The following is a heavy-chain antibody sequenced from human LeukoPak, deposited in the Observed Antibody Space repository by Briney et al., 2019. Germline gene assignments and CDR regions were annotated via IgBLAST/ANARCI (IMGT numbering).Heavy chain of an antibody. V-gene: IGHV3-11*04. CDR2: IHNSGNTM. CDR1: GFTFSGYY. Sequence: GESPRLSCAASGFTFSGYYMSWIRQAPGKGLEWVSYIHNSGNTMYYADSVKGRFTISRDNAKNSLYLQMNSLRAEDTAVYYCAREQWSGYPYYMDVWGKGTTVTVSS. CDR3: AREQWSGYPYYMDV. D-gene: IGHD3-3*01. J-gene: IGHJ6*03.